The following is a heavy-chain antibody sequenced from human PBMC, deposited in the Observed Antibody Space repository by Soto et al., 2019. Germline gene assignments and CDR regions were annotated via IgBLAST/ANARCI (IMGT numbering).Heavy chain of an antibody. Sequence: GGSLRLSCAASGFTFSSYWMSWVRQAPGKGLEWVANIKQDGSEKYYVDSVKGRFTISRDNAKNSLYLQMNSLRAEDTAVYYCARVARKYSSGPIYYFDYWGQGTLVTVSS. CDR3: ARVARKYSSGPIYYFDY. CDR1: GFTFSSYW. CDR2: IKQDGSEK. D-gene: IGHD6-19*01. V-gene: IGHV3-7*01. J-gene: IGHJ4*02.